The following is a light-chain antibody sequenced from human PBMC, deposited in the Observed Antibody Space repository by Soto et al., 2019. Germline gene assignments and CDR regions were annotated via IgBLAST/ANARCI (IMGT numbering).Light chain of an antibody. CDR1: QSVSSN. V-gene: IGKV3-15*01. J-gene: IGKJ1*01. Sequence: DIVMTQSPATLSVSPGERATLSCRASQSVSSNLAWYQQKPGQPPRLLIYAASTRATGIPARFSGSRSGTEFTLTISSLQSEDFVVYYCQQYNNWPVFGQGTKVEIK. CDR3: QQYNNWPV. CDR2: AAS.